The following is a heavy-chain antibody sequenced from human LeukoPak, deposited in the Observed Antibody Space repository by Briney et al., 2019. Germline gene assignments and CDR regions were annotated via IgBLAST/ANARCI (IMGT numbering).Heavy chain of an antibody. V-gene: IGHV1-18*01. Sequence: ASVTVSCKASGYTFTSYGISWVRQAPGQGLEWMGWISAYNGNTNYAQKLQGRVTMTTDTSTSTAYMELRSLRSDGTAVYYCARGYDSSGYSVYYFDYWGQGTLVTVSS. J-gene: IGHJ4*02. CDR2: ISAYNGNT. CDR3: ARGYDSSGYSVYYFDY. D-gene: IGHD3-22*01. CDR1: GYTFTSYG.